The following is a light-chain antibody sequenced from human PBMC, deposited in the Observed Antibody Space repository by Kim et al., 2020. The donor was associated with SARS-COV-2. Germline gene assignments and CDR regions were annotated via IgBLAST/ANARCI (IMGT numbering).Light chain of an antibody. CDR1: KSMSSW. Sequence: ASVGDRVTITCRASKSMSSWLAWYQQKPGKAHKILIYKASSLESGVPSRFSGSGSGTEFTLTIRSLQPDDFATYYGQQYNSYPWTFGQGTKVDIK. CDR2: KAS. CDR3: QQYNSYPWT. V-gene: IGKV1-5*03. J-gene: IGKJ1*01.